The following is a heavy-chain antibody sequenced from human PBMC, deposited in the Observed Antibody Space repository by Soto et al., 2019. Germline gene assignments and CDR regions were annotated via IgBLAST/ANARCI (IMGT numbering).Heavy chain of an antibody. CDR3: AKSFCSGGACFQFDY. J-gene: IGHJ4*02. CDR1: GGSITSFY. V-gene: IGHV4-59*01. D-gene: IGHD2-15*01. Sequence: QVQLQESGPGLVKPSETQSLTCTVSGGSITSFYWSWIRQPPGKGLEWIGYVYYAGSTIYNPALESRVTISLDTSQNHFSLRLNSVTAADTAVYYCAKSFCSGGACFQFDYWGPGTLATVS. CDR2: VYYAGST.